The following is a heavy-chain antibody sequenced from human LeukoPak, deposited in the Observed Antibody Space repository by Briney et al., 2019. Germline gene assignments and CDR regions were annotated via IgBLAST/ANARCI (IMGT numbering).Heavy chain of an antibody. Sequence: SETLSLTRTVSGGSISSYYWSWIRQPPGKGLEWIGYIYYSGSTNYNPSLKSRVTISVDTSKNQFSLKLSSVTAADTAVYYCARDSGYCSSTSCLRSYWYFDLWGRGTLVTVSS. CDR3: ARDSGYCSSTSCLRSYWYFDL. CDR1: GGSISSYY. D-gene: IGHD2-2*01. CDR2: IYYSGST. J-gene: IGHJ2*01. V-gene: IGHV4-59*01.